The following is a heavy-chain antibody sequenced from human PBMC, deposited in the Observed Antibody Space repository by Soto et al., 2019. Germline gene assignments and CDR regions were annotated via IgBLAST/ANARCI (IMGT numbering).Heavy chain of an antibody. CDR1: GGSITSNYY. CDR2: LSYSGGT. D-gene: IGHD3-3*01. CDR3: ARGWLWSGYFHWFDP. V-gene: IGHV4-59*01. J-gene: IGHJ5*02. Sequence: SETLSLTCTVSGGSITSNYYWSWIRQPPGKGLEYIGYLSYSGGTTNYNPSLKSRVTISVDTSKNQFSLNLTSVTAADTAVYSCARGWLWSGYFHWFDPWGQGTLVTVSS.